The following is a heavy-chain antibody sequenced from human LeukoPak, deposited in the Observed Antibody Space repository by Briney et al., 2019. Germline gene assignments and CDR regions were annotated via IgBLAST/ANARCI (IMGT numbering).Heavy chain of an antibody. D-gene: IGHD3-10*01. CDR1: GFTFSGSA. Sequence: GGSLRLSCAASGFTFSGSALHWVRQASGKGLEWVGRIRSTANGYATAYAASVKGRFTISRDDSKNTAYLQMDSLKTEDTAVYYCTGNYYGSGSYADFDYWGQGTLVTVPS. V-gene: IGHV3-73*01. J-gene: IGHJ4*02. CDR2: IRSTANGYAT. CDR3: TGNYYGSGSYADFDY.